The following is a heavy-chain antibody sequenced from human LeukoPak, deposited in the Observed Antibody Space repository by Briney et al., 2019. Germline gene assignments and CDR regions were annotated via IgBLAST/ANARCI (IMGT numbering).Heavy chain of an antibody. V-gene: IGHV4-59*01. J-gene: IGHJ4*02. CDR1: GGSTSNYF. CDR2: ITYSGST. Sequence: PSETLSLTCTVSGGSTSNYFWSWIRQPPGKGLEWIGFITYSGSTDHNPSLKSRVTISVDASKNQFSLKLTSVTAADTAVYHCVRHTTSGWYQVVYWGQGTLVTVSS. D-gene: IGHD6-19*01. CDR3: VRHTTSGWYQVVY.